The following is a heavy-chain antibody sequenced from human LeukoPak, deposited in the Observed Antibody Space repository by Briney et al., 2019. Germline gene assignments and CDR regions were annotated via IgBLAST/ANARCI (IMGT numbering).Heavy chain of an antibody. CDR3: SRGTDDFEI. V-gene: IGHV3-74*01. J-gene: IGHJ3*02. CDR1: GFTFSNYW. CDR2: IYSDGIST. Sequence: PGGSLRLSCAASGFTFSNYWMHWVRQAPRKGLAWDSRIYSDGISTAYAESVKGRFTIYRDNSKHTLYLQMNSLPVDYTAIYCSSRGTDDFEIWGQGTMVTVSS.